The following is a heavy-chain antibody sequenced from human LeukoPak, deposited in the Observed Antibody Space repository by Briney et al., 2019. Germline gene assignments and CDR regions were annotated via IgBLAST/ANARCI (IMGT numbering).Heavy chain of an antibody. CDR1: RYTFTSYG. Sequence: ASVKVSCKAARYTFTSYGISSVRQAPGQGLEWMGWISAYNGNTDYAPKPQGRVTMTTDTATITAYMELRSLRSDDAAVYSFARDIVVVPAAEMNWFAPWGQGTLVTVSS. V-gene: IGHV1-18*01. J-gene: IGHJ5*02. CDR2: ISAYNGNT. CDR3: ARDIVVVPAAEMNWFAP. D-gene: IGHD2-2*01.